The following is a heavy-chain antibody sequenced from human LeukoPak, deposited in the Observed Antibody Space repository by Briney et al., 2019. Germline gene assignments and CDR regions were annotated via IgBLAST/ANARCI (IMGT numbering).Heavy chain of an antibody. CDR2: IIAYNGNT. CDR1: CYTFTIYG. D-gene: IGHD5-18*01. J-gene: IGHJ4*02. V-gene: IGHV1-18*01. Sequence: AAVKVSFKASCYTFTIYGISWVRQAPGQGLEGMGWIIAYNGNTNYAQKLQGRVTMTTDTSTSTAYMELRSLRSDDTAVYYCARNTAMDPVSDYWGQGTLVTVSS. CDR3: ARNTAMDPVSDY.